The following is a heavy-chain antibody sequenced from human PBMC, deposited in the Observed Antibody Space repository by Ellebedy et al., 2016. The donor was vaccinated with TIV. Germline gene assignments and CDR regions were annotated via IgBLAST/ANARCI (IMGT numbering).Heavy chain of an antibody. Sequence: PGGSLRLSCAASGFTFSSYAMHWVRQAPGKGLEWVAVISYDGSKRYYADSVKGRFTITRDKTKNMVYLQMSSLRVEDTAVYSCAREGDYDILGAFDYWGQGTLVTVSS. CDR1: GFTFSSYA. D-gene: IGHD3-9*01. CDR2: ISYDGSKR. J-gene: IGHJ4*02. CDR3: AREGDYDILGAFDY. V-gene: IGHV3-30*15.